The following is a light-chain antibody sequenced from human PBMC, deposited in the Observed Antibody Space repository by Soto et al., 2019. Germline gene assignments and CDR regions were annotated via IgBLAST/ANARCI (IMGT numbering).Light chain of an antibody. Sequence: DIQMTQFPSSLSASVGDRVTITCRASQSIGSWLAWYQQKPGKAPKLLIYDGSSLKSGVPSGFSGSGSGTEFTLTISSLQPDDFATYYCQQFSAYPDTFGQGTKVDTK. V-gene: IGKV1-5*01. CDR3: QQFSAYPDT. J-gene: IGKJ3*01. CDR2: DGS. CDR1: QSIGSW.